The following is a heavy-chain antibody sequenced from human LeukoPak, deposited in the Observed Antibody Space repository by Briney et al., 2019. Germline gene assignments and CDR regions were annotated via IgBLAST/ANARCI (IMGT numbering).Heavy chain of an antibody. J-gene: IGHJ3*02. CDR2: ISYDGSNK. D-gene: IGHD4-11*01. V-gene: IGHV3-30*04. CDR3: ASRIDYSFAFDI. Sequence: PGRSLRLSCAASGFTFSSYAMHWVRQAPGKGLEWVAVISYDGSNKYYADSVKGRFTISRDNSKNTLYLQMNSLRAEDTAAYYCASRIDYSFAFDIWGQGTMVTVSS. CDR1: GFTFSSYA.